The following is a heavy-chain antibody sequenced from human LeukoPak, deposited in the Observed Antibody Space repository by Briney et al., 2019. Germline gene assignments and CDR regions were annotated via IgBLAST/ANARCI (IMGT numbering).Heavy chain of an antibody. CDR1: GFTFSSCT. CDR3: ARQYSSGWYGGGYFDY. D-gene: IGHD6-19*01. CDR2: ISSGSNTI. V-gene: IGHV3-48*04. Sequence: GGSLRLSCAASGFTFSSCTMNWLRQAPGKGLEWVSYISSGSNTIYYADSVKGRFTISRDNAKNSLYLQMNSLRAEDTAVYYCARQYSSGWYGGGYFDYWGQGTLVTVSS. J-gene: IGHJ4*02.